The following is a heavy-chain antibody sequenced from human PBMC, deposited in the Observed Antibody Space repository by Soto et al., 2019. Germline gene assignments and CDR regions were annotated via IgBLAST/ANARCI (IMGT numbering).Heavy chain of an antibody. J-gene: IGHJ6*02. CDR2: NYYSGIT. CDR3: ARGSSIAGLYYGMDV. V-gene: IGHV4-31*03. Sequence: QVQLQESGPGLVKPSQTLSLTCTVSGGSISSGGYYWTWIRQHPGKGLEWIGYNYYSGITYYNPSLMRRVTISLDTSKNQFSLQLSSVTAADTAVYYCARGSSIAGLYYGMDVWGQGTTVTVSS. D-gene: IGHD6-6*01. CDR1: GGSISSGGYY.